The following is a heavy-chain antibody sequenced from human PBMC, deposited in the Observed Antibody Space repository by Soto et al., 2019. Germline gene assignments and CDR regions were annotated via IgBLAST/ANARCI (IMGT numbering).Heavy chain of an antibody. CDR3: ASGSNPASVHAPVDY. CDR1: GGSISSSSYY. Sequence: SETLSLTCTVSGGSISSSSYYWGWIRQPPGKGLEWIGSIYYSGSTYYNPSLKSRVTISVDTSKNQFSLKLSSVTAADTAVHYCASGSNPASVHAPVDYWGQGTLVTVSS. J-gene: IGHJ4*02. CDR2: IYYSGST. D-gene: IGHD6-13*01. V-gene: IGHV4-39*01.